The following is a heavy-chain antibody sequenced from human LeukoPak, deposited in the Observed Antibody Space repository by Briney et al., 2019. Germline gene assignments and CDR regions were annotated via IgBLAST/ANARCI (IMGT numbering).Heavy chain of an antibody. Sequence: GGSLRLSCAASGFTFSSYGMHWVRQAPGKGLEWVAVISYDGSNKYYAASVKGRSTISRDNSKNTLYLQMNSLRAEDTAVYYCAKDPVYWGQGTLVTVSS. CDR1: GFTFSSYG. CDR2: ISYDGSNK. V-gene: IGHV3-30*18. J-gene: IGHJ4*02. CDR3: AKDPVY.